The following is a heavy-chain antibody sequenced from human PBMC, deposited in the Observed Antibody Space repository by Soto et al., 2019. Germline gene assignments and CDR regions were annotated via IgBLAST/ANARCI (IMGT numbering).Heavy chain of an antibody. J-gene: IGHJ6*02. CDR1: GFTFSSYA. D-gene: IGHD2-2*01. CDR3: AKAIVVVPAASAHYYYYGMDV. Sequence: GGSLRLSCAASGFTFSSYAMSWVRQAPGKGLEWVSAISGSGGSTYYADSVKGRFTISRDNSKNTLYLQMNSLRAEDTAVYSCAKAIVVVPAASAHYYYYGMDVWGQGTTVTVSS. V-gene: IGHV3-23*01. CDR2: ISGSGGST.